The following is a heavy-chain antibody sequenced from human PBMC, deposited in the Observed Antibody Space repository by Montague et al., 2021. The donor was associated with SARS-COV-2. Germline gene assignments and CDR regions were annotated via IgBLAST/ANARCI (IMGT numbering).Heavy chain of an antibody. CDR3: ASQVAYLDYFDP. CDR2: IHHRGNT. D-gene: IGHD4-11*01. Sequence: SETRSLTCTVSGRSISTDHYWGWIRQPPGKGLEWIGSIHHRGNTYYNPSLKSRLTISIDTSKNQFSLKLTSLTAADTAVYYCASQVAYLDYFDPWGQGTLVTVSS. V-gene: IGHV4-38-2*02. CDR1: GRSISTDHY. J-gene: IGHJ5*02.